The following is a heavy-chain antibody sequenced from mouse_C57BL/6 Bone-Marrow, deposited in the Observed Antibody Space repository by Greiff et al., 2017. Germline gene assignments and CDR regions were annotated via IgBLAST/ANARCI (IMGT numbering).Heavy chain of an antibody. CDR2: INPSSGYT. V-gene: IGHV1-4*01. J-gene: IGHJ4*01. CDR3: ARTVLLRPVQLRAMDY. Sequence: QVQLKESGAELARPGASVKMSCKASGYTFTSYTMHWVKQRPGQGLEWIGYINPSSGYTKYNQKFKDKATLTADKSSSTAYMQLSSLTSEDSAVYYCARTVLLRPVQLRAMDYWGQGTSVTVSS. D-gene: IGHD1-1*01. CDR1: GYTFTSYT.